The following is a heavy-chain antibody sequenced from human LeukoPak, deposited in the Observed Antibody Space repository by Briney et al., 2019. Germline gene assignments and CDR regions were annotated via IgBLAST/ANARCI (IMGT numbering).Heavy chain of an antibody. V-gene: IGHV4-30-4*01. CDR2: IYYSGST. CDR1: RGSINSGDYY. CDR3: ASMVRAMDQYYFDY. Sequence: SETLPLTCTVSRGSINSGDYYWSWIRPPPGKGLEWIGYIYYSGSTYYNPSLKSRVTISVDTSKNQVSLKLSSVTAADTAVYYCASMVRAMDQYYFDYWGQGTLVTVSS. J-gene: IGHJ4*02. D-gene: IGHD5-18*01.